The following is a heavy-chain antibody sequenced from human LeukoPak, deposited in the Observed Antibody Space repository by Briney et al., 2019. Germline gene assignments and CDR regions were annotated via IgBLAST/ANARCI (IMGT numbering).Heavy chain of an antibody. CDR3: ARDHHRRLYDSQARDTFDI. CDR2: ISSSSSNV. CDR1: GFTFSSYS. Sequence: GGSLRLSCAASGFTFSSYSMNWVRQAPGKGLEWVSYISSSSSNVYYADSVKGRFSISRDNAKKSLYLQMNSLRAEDTAVYYCARDHHRRLYDSQARDTFDIWGQGTMVTVSS. J-gene: IGHJ3*02. V-gene: IGHV3-48*01. D-gene: IGHD3-22*01.